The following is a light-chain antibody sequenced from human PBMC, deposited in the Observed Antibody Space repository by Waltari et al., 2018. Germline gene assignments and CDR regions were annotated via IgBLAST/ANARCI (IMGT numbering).Light chain of an antibody. CDR2: NAS. V-gene: IGKV2-30*02. Sequence: DVVMTQSPLSLPVTLGQPASISCRSSQSRVHSNGNTYVNWFHQRQGQSPRRLSYNASSQGCRIPERLCGSGSGTDFTLKIWRVEVGGVGVYYCMQATHWLWAFGKGTTVEIK. CDR1: QSRVHSNGNTY. J-gene: IGKJ1*01. CDR3: MQATHWLWA.